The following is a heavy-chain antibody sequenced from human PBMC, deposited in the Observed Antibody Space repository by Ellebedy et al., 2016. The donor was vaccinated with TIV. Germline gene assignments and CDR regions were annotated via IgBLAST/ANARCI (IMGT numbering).Heavy chain of an antibody. CDR1: GFTFRSYA. J-gene: IGHJ4*02. V-gene: IGHV3-23*01. CDR2: IRDSGGIT. Sequence: GESLKISCAASGFTFRSYAMSWARQAPGKGLEWLSSIRDSGGITYYTDSVKGRFTISRDNSKSTLYLQMNSLSAEDTATYYCAKDHWGGYGTGPASQHDSWGQGTLVTVSS. CDR3: AKDHWGGYGTGPASQHDS. D-gene: IGHD2-21*01.